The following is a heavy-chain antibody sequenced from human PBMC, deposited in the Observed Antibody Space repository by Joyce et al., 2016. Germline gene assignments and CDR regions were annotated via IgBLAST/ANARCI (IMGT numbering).Heavy chain of an antibody. Sequence: EVQLVQSGAAVKKPGESLRISCKGSGYSFTSHCISWVRQMPGKGLEGWGRIDPRDSYTDYSPSFEGHVTISIDKTISAADLQWSSLRASDTAIDYCARHVTDWFDPWGQGTLVTVSS. D-gene: IGHD3-10*02. J-gene: IGHJ5*02. CDR3: ARHVTDWFDP. CDR1: GYSFTSHC. V-gene: IGHV5-10-1*03. CDR2: IDPRDSYT.